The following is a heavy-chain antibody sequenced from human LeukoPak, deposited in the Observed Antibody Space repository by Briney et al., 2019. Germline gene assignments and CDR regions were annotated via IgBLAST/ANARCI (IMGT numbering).Heavy chain of an antibody. CDR1: GYTFTSYD. Sequence: ASVKVSCKTSGYTFTSYDVNWVRQATGQGLEWMGWINPHSGDTGYAQKFQGRVTITSNTSISTAYMEVSSLRSDDTAVYYCARGRRSYGAGSYSSWFDPWGQGTVVTVSS. CDR2: INPHSGDT. D-gene: IGHD3-10*01. J-gene: IGHJ5*02. V-gene: IGHV1-8*03. CDR3: ARGRRSYGAGSYSSWFDP.